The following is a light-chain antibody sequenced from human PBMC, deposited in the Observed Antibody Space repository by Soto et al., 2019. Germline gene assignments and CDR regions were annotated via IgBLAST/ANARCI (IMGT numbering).Light chain of an antibody. CDR3: QQYNSYWT. J-gene: IGKJ1*01. V-gene: IGKV1-5*01. CDR1: QSVSGW. Sequence: DIQMPQPTSPLSASLGDTCTVTCRASQSVSGWLAWYQQKPGEAPKLLIYDASALPRGVPSRFSGSGSGTKFTLTIASLQPDDFATYYCQQYNSYWTFGQGTKVDIK. CDR2: DAS.